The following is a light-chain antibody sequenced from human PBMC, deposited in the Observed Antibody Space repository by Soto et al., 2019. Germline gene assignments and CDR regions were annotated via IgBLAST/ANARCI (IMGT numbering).Light chain of an antibody. Sequence: QSVLTQPPSASGFPGRSVTISCTGTSSDVGGYDYVSWYKQHPGKAPKLMIYEVSKRPSGVPDRFSGSKSGNTAALTVSGLQAEDEADYYCSSYVGTNSYVFGTGTKVTVL. J-gene: IGLJ1*01. V-gene: IGLV2-8*01. CDR3: SSYVGTNSYV. CDR2: EVS. CDR1: SSDVGGYDY.